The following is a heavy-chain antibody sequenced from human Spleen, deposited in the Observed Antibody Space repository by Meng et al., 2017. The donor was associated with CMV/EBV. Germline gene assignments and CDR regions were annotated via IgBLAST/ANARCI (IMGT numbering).Heavy chain of an antibody. Sequence: GESLKISCSASGFTFSSYAMNWVRQAPGKGLEWVSRISGSGGDTYYADSVKGRFTISRDNSDNTLYLQINSLRAEDTAVYYCARDAQTGDYLNRFDPWGQGTLVTVSS. D-gene: IGHD7-27*01. CDR3: ARDAQTGDYLNRFDP. J-gene: IGHJ5*02. CDR1: GFTFSSYA. V-gene: IGHV3-23*01. CDR2: ISGSGGDT.